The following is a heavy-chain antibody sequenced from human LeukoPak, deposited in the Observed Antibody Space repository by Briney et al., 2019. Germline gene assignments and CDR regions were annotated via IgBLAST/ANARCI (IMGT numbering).Heavy chain of an antibody. Sequence: GASVKVSCKASGYTFTSYGISWVRQAPGQGLEWMGWISAYNGNTNYAQKLQGRVTMTTDTSTSTAYMELRSLRSDDTAVYYCARSPYSVYDPPHDYWGQGTLVTVSS. CDR2: ISAYNGNT. V-gene: IGHV1-18*01. J-gene: IGHJ4*02. CDR1: GYTFTSYG. D-gene: IGHD5/OR15-5a*01. CDR3: ARSPYSVYDPPHDY.